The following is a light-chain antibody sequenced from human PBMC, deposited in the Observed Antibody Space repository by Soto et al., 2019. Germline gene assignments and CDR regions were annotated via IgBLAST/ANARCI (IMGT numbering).Light chain of an antibody. J-gene: IGLJ3*02. CDR2: EVS. CDR3: SSYTNTTRL. V-gene: IGLV2-14*01. CDR1: SSDIGSNNY. Sequence: QSALTQPASVSGSPGQSITLSCTGTSSDIGSNNYVSWFQQRPGKAPTLIIYEVSNRPSGVSTHFSGSKSGNTASLTISGLLPEDEAEYYCSSYTNTTRLFGGGTKLTVL.